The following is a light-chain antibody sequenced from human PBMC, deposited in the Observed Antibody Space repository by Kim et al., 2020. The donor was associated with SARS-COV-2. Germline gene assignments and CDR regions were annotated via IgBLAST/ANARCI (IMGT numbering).Light chain of an antibody. CDR3: QQSYSTPWT. Sequence: ASVGDRVTITCRASQSISSYLNWYQQKPGKAPKLLIYAASSLQSGVPSRFSGSGSGTDFTLSISSLQPEDFATYYCQQSYSTPWTFGQRTKVDIK. CDR1: QSISSY. CDR2: AAS. V-gene: IGKV1-39*01. J-gene: IGKJ1*01.